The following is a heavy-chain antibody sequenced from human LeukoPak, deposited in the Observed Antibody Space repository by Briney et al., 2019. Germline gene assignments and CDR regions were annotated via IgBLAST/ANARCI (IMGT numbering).Heavy chain of an antibody. Sequence: GGSLRLSCAASGFTFSNYWMSWVRQTPGKGLEWVANIKQDGSEKYYVDSVKGRFTISRDNAKNSLSLQMNSLRDGDTALYYCVAGATSFDPWGQGTLVTVSS. CDR3: VAGATSFDP. V-gene: IGHV3-7*01. CDR2: IKQDGSEK. J-gene: IGHJ5*02. CDR1: GFTFSNYW. D-gene: IGHD3-10*01.